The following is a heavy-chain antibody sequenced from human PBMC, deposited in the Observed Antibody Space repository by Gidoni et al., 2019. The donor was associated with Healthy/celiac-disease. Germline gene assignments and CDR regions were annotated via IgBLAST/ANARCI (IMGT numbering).Heavy chain of an antibody. CDR3: ARLGARFLECNP. Sequence: QVQLQESGPGRVKPSQTMSSTCTVAGGSISSGGYYWSWIRQHPGKGLEWIGYIYYSGSTYYNPSLKSRFTISVDTSKNQFSLKLSSVTAADTAVYYCARLGARFLECNPWGQGTLVTVSS. CDR2: IYYSGST. CDR1: GGSISSGGYY. D-gene: IGHD3-3*01. V-gene: IGHV4-31*03. J-gene: IGHJ5*02.